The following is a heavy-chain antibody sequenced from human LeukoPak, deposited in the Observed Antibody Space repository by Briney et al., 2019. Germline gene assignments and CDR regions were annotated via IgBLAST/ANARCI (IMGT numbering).Heavy chain of an antibody. CDR3: ATASVTAYDY. Sequence: PGGSLRLSCAASGFIFDDYAMHWVRQAPGKGLEWVSGISWNSGSIGYADSVKGRFTISRDNAKNSLYLQMNSLRAEDTAVYYCATASVTAYDYWGQGTLVTVSS. D-gene: IGHD2-21*02. V-gene: IGHV3-9*01. CDR1: GFIFDDYA. CDR2: ISWNSGSI. J-gene: IGHJ4*02.